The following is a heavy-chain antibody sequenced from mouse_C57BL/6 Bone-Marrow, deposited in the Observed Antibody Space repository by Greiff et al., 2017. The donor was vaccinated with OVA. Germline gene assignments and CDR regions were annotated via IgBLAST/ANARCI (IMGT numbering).Heavy chain of an antibody. D-gene: IGHD1-1*01. J-gene: IGHJ3*01. V-gene: IGHV1-81*01. CDR3: ARRGIYYYGSSYVAWFAY. Sequence: VQLQQSGAELARPGASVKLSCKASGYTFTSYGISWVKQRTGQGLEWIGEIYPRSGNTYYNEKFKGKATLTADKSSSTAYMGLRSLTSEDSAVYFCARRGIYYYGSSYVAWFAYWGQGTLVTVSA. CDR2: IYPRSGNT. CDR1: GYTFTSYG.